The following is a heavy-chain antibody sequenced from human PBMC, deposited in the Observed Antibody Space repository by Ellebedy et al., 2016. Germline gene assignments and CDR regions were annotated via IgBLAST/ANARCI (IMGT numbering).Heavy chain of an antibody. CDR3: ARSDMTTVTSTALDY. J-gene: IGHJ4*02. CDR2: INHSGST. CDR1: GGSFSGYY. D-gene: IGHD4-17*01. V-gene: IGHV4-34*01. Sequence: SETLSLTXAVYGGSFSGYYWSWIRQPPGKGLEWIGEINHSGSTNYNPSLKSRVTISVDTSKNQFSLKLSSVTAADTAVYYCARSDMTTVTSTALDYWGQGTLVTVSS.